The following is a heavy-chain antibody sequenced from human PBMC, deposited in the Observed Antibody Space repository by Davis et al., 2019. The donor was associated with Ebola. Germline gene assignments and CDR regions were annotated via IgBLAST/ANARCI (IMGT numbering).Heavy chain of an antibody. D-gene: IGHD2-15*01. V-gene: IGHV4-34*01. J-gene: IGHJ4*02. CDR2: INHSGST. CDR3: ASFGGAARPCSGGSCSDYGDYVGPDY. Sequence: PSETLSLTCAVYGGSFSGYYWSWIRQPPGKGLEWIGEINHSGSTNYNPSLKSRVTISVDTSKNQFSLKLSSVTAADTAVYYCASFGGAARPCSGGSCSDYGDYVGPDYWGQGTLVTVSS. CDR1: GGSFSGYY.